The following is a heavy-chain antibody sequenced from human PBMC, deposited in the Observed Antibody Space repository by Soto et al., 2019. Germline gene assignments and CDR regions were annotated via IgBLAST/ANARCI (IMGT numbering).Heavy chain of an antibody. V-gene: IGHV3-30*03. D-gene: IGHD3-22*01. CDR3: ARGLYYYDSSGYYGN. J-gene: IGHJ4*02. CDR2: MSYDGNKK. Sequence: PGGSLRLSCAVSGFTMSSYGIHWVRQAPGKGLEWVAFMSYDGNKKSYADSVKGRFTISRDNSKNSLYLQMNSLRAEDTAVYYCARGLYYYDSSGYYGNWGQGTLVTVSS. CDR1: GFTMSSYG.